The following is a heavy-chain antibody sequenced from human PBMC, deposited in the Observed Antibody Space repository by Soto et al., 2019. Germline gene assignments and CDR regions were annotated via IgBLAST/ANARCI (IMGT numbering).Heavy chain of an antibody. CDR3: ARGDYGDYGVFDY. CDR1: GFTFSSYS. V-gene: IGHV3-48*01. J-gene: IGHJ4*02. Sequence: GGSLRLSCAASGFTFSSYSMNWVRQAPGKGLEWVSYISSSSSTIYYADSVKGRFTISRDNAKNSLYLQMNSLRAEDTAVYYCARGDYGDYGVFDYWGQGTLVTVS. CDR2: ISSSSSTI. D-gene: IGHD4-17*01.